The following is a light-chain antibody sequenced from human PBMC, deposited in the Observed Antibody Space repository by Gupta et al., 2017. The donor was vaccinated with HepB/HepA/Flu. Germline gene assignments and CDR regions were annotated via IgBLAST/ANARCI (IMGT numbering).Light chain of an antibody. CDR2: DAS. J-gene: IGKJ5*01. CDR3: QQNSNWPAIT. V-gene: IGKV3-11*01. CDR1: QTVSSY. Sequence: EIVLTQSPATLSLSPGERATLSCRASQTVSSYLAWYQQKPGQAPRLLIYDASNRATGIPARCSGSGSGTDFTLTISSLEPEDFAVYYCQQNSNWPAITFGQGTRLEIK.